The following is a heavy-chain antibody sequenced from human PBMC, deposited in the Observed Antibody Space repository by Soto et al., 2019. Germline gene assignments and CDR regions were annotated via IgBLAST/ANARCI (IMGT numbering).Heavy chain of an antibody. V-gene: IGHV3-74*01. CDR1: GFTFSSYW. CDR2: INSDGSST. D-gene: IGHD3-9*01. CDR3: TEVPPDDWYIIY. J-gene: IGHJ4*02. Sequence: PGGSLRLSCAASGFTFSSYWMHWVRQAPGKGLVWVSRINSDGSSTSYADSVKGRFTISRDKSKNTLYLQMNSLRVEDTAVYYCTEVPPDDWYIIYWGQGTLVTVSS.